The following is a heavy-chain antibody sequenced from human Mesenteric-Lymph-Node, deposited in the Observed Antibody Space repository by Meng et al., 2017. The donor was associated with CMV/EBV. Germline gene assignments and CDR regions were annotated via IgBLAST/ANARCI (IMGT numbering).Heavy chain of an antibody. J-gene: IGHJ6*02. CDR1: GGSISSYY. CDR3: ARGGKIGYCSGGSCYRAYYYGMDV. CDR2: IYYSGST. Sequence: SETLSLTCTVSGGSISSYYWSWIRQPPGKGLEWIGYIYYSGSTNYNPSLKGRVTISVDTSKNQFSLKLRSVTTADTAVYYCARGGKIGYCSGGSCYRAYYYGMDVWGQGTTVTVSS. V-gene: IGHV4-59*01. D-gene: IGHD2-15*01.